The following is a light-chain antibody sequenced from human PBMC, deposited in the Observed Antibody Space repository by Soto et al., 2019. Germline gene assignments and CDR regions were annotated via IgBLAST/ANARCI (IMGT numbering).Light chain of an antibody. CDR2: AAS. CDR3: QHSTTWT. CDR1: QSIGSY. Sequence: IEVTQSPSSLAASLGDRVTITCRAGQSIGSYLNWYQQKPGKAPKLLIYAASSLQSGVPSRFSGSGSETDFTLTISSLQPEDFATYSCQHSTTWTFGQGTKV. J-gene: IGKJ1*01. V-gene: IGKV1-39*01.